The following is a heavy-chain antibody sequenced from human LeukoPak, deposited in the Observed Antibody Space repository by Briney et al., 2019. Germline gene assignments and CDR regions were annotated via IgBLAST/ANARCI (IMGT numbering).Heavy chain of an antibody. Sequence: SETLSLTCTVSAGSITSGTYYWGWIRQPPGKGLEWIGSIYYSTSTWYNPSLKSRVIVSVDTSKNQFTLKLSSVTAADTAVYSCANHSPIFAETTYNWFDPWGQGTLVTVSS. CDR3: ANHSPIFAETTYNWFDP. J-gene: IGHJ5*02. CDR1: AGSITSGTYY. V-gene: IGHV4-39*01. CDR2: IYYSTST. D-gene: IGHD1-7*01.